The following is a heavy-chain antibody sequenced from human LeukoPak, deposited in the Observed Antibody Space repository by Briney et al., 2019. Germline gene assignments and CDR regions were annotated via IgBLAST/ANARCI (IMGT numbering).Heavy chain of an antibody. CDR3: ARDPTLVVPAAPLLVSYMDV. Sequence: ASVNVSCKASGYTFTGYYMHWVRQAPGQGLEWMGWINPNSGGTNYAQKFQGRVTMTRDTSISTAYMELSRLRSDDTAVYYCARDPTLVVPAAPLLVSYMDVWGKGTTVTVSS. D-gene: IGHD2-2*01. V-gene: IGHV1-2*02. CDR1: GYTFTGYY. CDR2: INPNSGGT. J-gene: IGHJ6*03.